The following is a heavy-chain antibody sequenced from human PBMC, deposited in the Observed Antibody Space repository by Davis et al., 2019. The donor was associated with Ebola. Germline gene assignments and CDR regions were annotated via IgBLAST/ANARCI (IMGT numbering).Heavy chain of an antibody. V-gene: IGHV1-2*04. CDR3: ATNSGGIAAAGKGYYYYGMDV. D-gene: IGHD6-13*01. CDR2: INPNSGGT. Sequence: ASVKVSCKASGYTFTGYYMHWVRQAPGQGLGWMGWINPNSGGTNYAQKFQGWVTMTRDTSISTAYMELSRLRSDDTAVYYCATNSGGIAAAGKGYYYYGMDVWGQGTTVTVSS. J-gene: IGHJ6*02. CDR1: GYTFTGYY.